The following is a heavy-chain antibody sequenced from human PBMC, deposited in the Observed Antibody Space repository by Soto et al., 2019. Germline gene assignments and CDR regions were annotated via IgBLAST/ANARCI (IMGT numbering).Heavy chain of an antibody. CDR1: GGSVSSGSYY. CDR3: ASGGTYCGGDCYFH. V-gene: IGHV4-61*01. J-gene: IGHJ4*02. CDR2: IYYSGST. D-gene: IGHD2-21*02. Sequence: QVQLQESGPRLVKPSETLSLTCTVSGGSVSSGSYYLSWIRQPPGKGLEWIGYIYYSGSTNYNPSLKRRVTISVDTSKNQFSLKLSSVTAADTAVYYCASGGTYCGGDCYFHWGQGTLVTVSS.